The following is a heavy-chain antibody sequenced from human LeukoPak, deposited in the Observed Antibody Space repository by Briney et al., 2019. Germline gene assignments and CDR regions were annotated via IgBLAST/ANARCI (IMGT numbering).Heavy chain of an antibody. D-gene: IGHD2-2*01. CDR3: AKTSTSWGPAMSDY. CDR1: GFTFSTYV. V-gene: IGHV3-23*01. CDR2: ISGSGGST. J-gene: IGHJ4*02. Sequence: GGSLRLSCAASGFTFSTYVMSWVRQAPGKGLEWVSAISGSGGSTYYADSVKGRFTISRDNSKNTLYLQMNSLRAEDTAVYYCAKTSTSWGPAMSDYWGQGTLVTVSS.